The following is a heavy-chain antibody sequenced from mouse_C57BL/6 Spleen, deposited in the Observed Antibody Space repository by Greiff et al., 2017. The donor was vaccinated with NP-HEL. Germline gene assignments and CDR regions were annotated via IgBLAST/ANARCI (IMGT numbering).Heavy chain of an antibody. V-gene: IGHV7-3*01. D-gene: IGHD4-1*01. J-gene: IGHJ1*03. CDR3: ARYPFWDGYFDV. CDR1: GFTFTDYY. Sequence: EVKLMESGGGLVQPGGSLSLSCAASGFTFTDYYMSWVRQPPGKALEWLGFIRNKANGYTTEYSASVKGRFTISRDNSQSILYLQMNALRAEDSATYYCARYPFWDGYFDVWGTGTTVTVSS. CDR2: IRNKANGYTT.